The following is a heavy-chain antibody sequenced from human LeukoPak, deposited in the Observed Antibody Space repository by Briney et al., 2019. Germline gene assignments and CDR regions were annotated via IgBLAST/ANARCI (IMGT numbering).Heavy chain of an antibody. J-gene: IGHJ6*04. Sequence: VASVKVSCKASGGTFSSYAISWVRQAPGQGLEWMGWINTNTGNPKYAQDFTGRFVFSLDTSVSTAYLQISSLKAEDTAVYYCARVESHGSLGVWGKGTTVTVSS. CDR1: GGTFSSYA. CDR3: ARVESHGSLGV. CDR2: INTNTGNP. V-gene: IGHV7-4-1*02. D-gene: IGHD1-1*01.